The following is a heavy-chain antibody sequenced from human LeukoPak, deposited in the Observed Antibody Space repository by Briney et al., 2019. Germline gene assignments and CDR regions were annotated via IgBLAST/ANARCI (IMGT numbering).Heavy chain of an antibody. CDR2: INQDGSEK. CDR3: TRFYRRLTDC. D-gene: IGHD2/OR15-2a*01. CDR1: GFSFNSYW. J-gene: IGHJ4*02. V-gene: IGHV3-7*05. Sequence: PGGSLRLSCAASGFSFNSYWINWVRQAPGKGLKWLASINQDGSEKYYVDSAKGRFTISRDNAKNSLFLQMNSLRADDTAVYYCTRFYRRLTDCWGQGSVVTDCS.